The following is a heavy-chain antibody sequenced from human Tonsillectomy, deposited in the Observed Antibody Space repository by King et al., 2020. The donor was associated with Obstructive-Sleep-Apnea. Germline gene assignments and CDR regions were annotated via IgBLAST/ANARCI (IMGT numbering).Heavy chain of an antibody. CDR1: GGSFSGYY. D-gene: IGHD1-1*01. Sequence: VQLQQWGAGLLKPSETLSLTCAVYGGSFSGYYWTWIRQPPGKGLEWIGEINHSGSTNYNPSLKSRVTISVDTSKNQFSLKLSSWTAADTAVYYCARGRDWNHDGYYYYYYGMDVWGQGTTVTVSS. J-gene: IGHJ6*02. CDR3: ARGRDWNHDGYYYYYYGMDV. CDR2: INHSGST. V-gene: IGHV4-34*01.